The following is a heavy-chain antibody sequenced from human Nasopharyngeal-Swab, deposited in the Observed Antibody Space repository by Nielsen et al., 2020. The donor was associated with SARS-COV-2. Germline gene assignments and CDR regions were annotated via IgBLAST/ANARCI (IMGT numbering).Heavy chain of an antibody. J-gene: IGHJ6*02. CDR3: AKDQGALYCSGGSCYSGPQSNYYYGMDV. CDR2: IYSGGSST. D-gene: IGHD2-15*01. V-gene: IGHV3-23*03. Sequence: GGSLRLSCAASGFTFSSYAMSWVRQAPGKGLEWVSVIYSGGSSTYYAASVKGRFTISRDNSKNTLYLQMNSLRAEDTAVYYCAKDQGALYCSGGSCYSGPQSNYYYGMDVWGQGTTVTVSS. CDR1: GFTFSSYA.